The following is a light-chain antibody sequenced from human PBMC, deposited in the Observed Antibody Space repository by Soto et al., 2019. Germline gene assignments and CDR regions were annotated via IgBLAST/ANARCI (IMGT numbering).Light chain of an antibody. J-gene: IGKJ1*01. V-gene: IGKV3-11*01. CDR2: DAS. CDR3: QQRSNCT. Sequence: EIVLTQSPATLSLSPGERATLSCRASQSVSSYLAWYQHKPGQAPRLLIYDASNRATCIPPRFSGSGSGTDLTMTISSLEPEDFAVYCCQQRSNCTFGQGTKVEIK. CDR1: QSVSSY.